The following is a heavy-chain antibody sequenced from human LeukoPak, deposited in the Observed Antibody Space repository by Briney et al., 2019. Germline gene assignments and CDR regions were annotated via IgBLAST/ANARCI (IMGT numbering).Heavy chain of an antibody. V-gene: IGHV1-18*01. D-gene: IGHD6-19*01. CDR3: ARDGRTAVAELEGLFDY. Sequence: ASVKVSCKASGYTLTSYGISWVRQAPGQGLEWMGWISAYNGNTNYAQKLQGRVTMTTDTSTSTAYMELRSLRSDDTAVYYCARDGRTAVAELEGLFDYWGQGTLVTVSS. J-gene: IGHJ4*02. CDR2: ISAYNGNT. CDR1: GYTLTSYG.